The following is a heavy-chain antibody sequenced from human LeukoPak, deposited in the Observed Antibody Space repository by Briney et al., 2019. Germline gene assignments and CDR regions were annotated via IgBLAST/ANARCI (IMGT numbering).Heavy chain of an antibody. V-gene: IGHV4-34*01. CDR1: GGSFSGFY. Sequence: SETLSLTCAVYGGSFSGFYWSWIRQPPGKGLEWIGEINHSGSTNYNPSLKCRVTISVDTSKNQFSLKLSSVTAADTAVYFCASGLEAARDYFDYWGQGTLVTVSS. J-gene: IGHJ4*02. D-gene: IGHD6-6*01. CDR2: INHSGST. CDR3: ASGLEAARDYFDY.